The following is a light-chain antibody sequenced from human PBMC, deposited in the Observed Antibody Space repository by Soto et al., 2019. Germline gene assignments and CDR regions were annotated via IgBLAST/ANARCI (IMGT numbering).Light chain of an antibody. J-gene: IGKJ2*01. V-gene: IGKV1-33*01. CDR2: YAS. CDR1: QDVSNY. CDR3: QQYDNVPYT. Sequence: DIQMTQSPSSLSASVGDRVTITCQASQDVSNYLNWYQQKPGKAPKLLIHYASNLETGVPSRFSGSGSGTDFTLTISTLQPEDIATYYCQQYDNVPYTFGQGTKVDIK.